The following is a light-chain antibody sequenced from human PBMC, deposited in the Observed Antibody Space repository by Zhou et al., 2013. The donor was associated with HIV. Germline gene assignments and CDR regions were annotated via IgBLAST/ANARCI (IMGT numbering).Light chain of an antibody. CDR1: RSLSGY. J-gene: IGKJ5*01. CDR3: QQYGTYPIT. CDR2: STS. V-gene: IGKV1-16*01. Sequence: DIQLTQSPPSISASVGDRVTIICRASRSLSGYLAWFQQKPGEAPKSLIYSTSTLQSGVPSRFSGGGSGTHFTLTINDVQPEDFATYFCQQYGTYPITFGPGTRL.